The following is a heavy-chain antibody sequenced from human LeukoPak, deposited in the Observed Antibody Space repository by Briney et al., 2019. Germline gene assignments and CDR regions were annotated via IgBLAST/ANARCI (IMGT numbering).Heavy chain of an antibody. CDR2: INPNSGGT. CDR3: ARDPSGWGLPTDY. J-gene: IGHJ4*02. V-gene: IGHV1-2*02. D-gene: IGHD1-26*01. CDR1: GYTFTGYC. Sequence: ASVKVSCKASGYTFTGYCMHWVRQAPGQGLEWMGWINPNSGGTNYAQKFQGRVTMTRDTSISTAYMELSRLRSDDTAVYYCARDPSGWGLPTDYWGQGTLVTVSS.